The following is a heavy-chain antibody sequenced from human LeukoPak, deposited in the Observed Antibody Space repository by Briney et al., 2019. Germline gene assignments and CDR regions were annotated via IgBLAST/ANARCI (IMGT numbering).Heavy chain of an antibody. CDR2: IIPIFGTA. CDR1: GGTFSSYA. J-gene: IGHJ4*02. Sequence: ASVKVSCKASGGTFSSYAISWLRQAPGQGLEWMGGIIPIFGTANYAQKFQGRVTITTDESTSTAYMELSSLRSEDTAVYYCAVSQDIVVVPAATPNDYWGQGTLVTVSS. V-gene: IGHV1-69*05. D-gene: IGHD2-2*01. CDR3: AVSQDIVVVPAATPNDY.